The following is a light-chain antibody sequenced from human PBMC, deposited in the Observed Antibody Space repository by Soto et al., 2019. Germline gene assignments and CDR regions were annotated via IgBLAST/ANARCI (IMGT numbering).Light chain of an antibody. CDR1: QGITSH. J-gene: IGKJ4*01. V-gene: IGKV1-9*01. CDR3: KQVNRYPLT. CDR2: AAS. Sequence: DIQLTQSPSFLSASVGDRVTLTCRASQGITSHLAWYQQKPGRAPKLLIYAASTLQSGVPSRFSGSGSGTEFTLTISNLKPEDFATYNCKQVNRYPLTFGGGTEVEIK.